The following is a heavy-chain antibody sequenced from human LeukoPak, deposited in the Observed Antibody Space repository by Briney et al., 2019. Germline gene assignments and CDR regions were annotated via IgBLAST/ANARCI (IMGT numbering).Heavy chain of an antibody. CDR3: ARAPVGFGELDY. D-gene: IGHD3-10*01. J-gene: IGHJ4*02. CDR2: IYYSGST. CDR1: GGSISSYY. V-gene: IGHV4-59*01. Sequence: SETLSLTRTVSGGSISSYYWSWIRQPPGKGLEWIGYIYYSGSTNYNPSLKSRVTISVDTSKNQFSLKLSSVTAADTAVYYCARAPVGFGELDYWGQGTLVTVSS.